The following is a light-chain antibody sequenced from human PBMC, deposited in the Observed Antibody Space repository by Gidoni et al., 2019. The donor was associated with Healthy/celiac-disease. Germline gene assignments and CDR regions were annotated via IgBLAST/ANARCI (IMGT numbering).Light chain of an antibody. CDR3: SLYTSSSTSYV. Sequence: QSALTQPPSVSGSPGQSVPISCTGPSSDVGSYNRVSWYQQPPVTAPKLMIYEVSNRPSGVPDRFSGSKSGNTASLTISGLQAEDEADYYCSLYTSSSTSYVFGTGTKVTVL. V-gene: IGLV2-18*01. CDR2: EVS. CDR1: SSDVGSYNR. J-gene: IGLJ1*01.